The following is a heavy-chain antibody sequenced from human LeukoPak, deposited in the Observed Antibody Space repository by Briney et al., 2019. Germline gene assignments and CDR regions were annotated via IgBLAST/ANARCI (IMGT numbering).Heavy chain of an antibody. J-gene: IGHJ3*02. V-gene: IGHV4-4*07. Sequence: SETLSLTCTVSGGSISSYYWSWIRQPAGKGLEWIGRIYTSGSTNYNPSLKSRVTMSVDTSKNQFSLKLSSVTAADTAVYYCARTIVVVPAAIWDAFDIWGQGTMVTVSS. D-gene: IGHD2-2*01. CDR1: GGSISSYY. CDR2: IYTSGST. CDR3: ARTIVVVPAAIWDAFDI.